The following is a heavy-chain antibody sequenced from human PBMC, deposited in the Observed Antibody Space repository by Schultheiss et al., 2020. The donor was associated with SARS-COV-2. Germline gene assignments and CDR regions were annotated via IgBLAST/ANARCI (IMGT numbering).Heavy chain of an antibody. CDR3: AKDRGGRVVPAAIYAFDI. CDR1: GFTFDDYA. V-gene: IGHV3-23*01. D-gene: IGHD2-2*01. J-gene: IGHJ3*02. Sequence: GESLKISCAASGFTFDDYAMHWVRQAPGKGLEWVSAISGSGGSTYYADSVKGRFTISRDNSKNTLYLQMNSLRAEDTAVYYCAKDRGGRVVPAAIYAFDIWGQGTMVTVSS. CDR2: ISGSGGST.